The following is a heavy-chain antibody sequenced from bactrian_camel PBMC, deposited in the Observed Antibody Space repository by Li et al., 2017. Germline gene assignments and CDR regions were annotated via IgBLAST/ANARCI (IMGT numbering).Heavy chain of an antibody. CDR1: KNTYRPNC. J-gene: IGHJ4*01. V-gene: IGHV3S53*01. Sequence: HVQLVESGGGSVQAGGSLTLSCVVSKNTYRPNCVGWFRQAPGKEREGVARIYHGAYGGYVTYYADSVKGRFTISQDNAKNTVTLQMNSLKPEDTAMYYCAAAWAPHCQWWLLDAEPDRGNWGQGTQVTVS. D-gene: IGHD2*01. CDR2: IYHGAYGGYVT. CDR3: AAAWAPHCQWWLLDAEPDRGN.